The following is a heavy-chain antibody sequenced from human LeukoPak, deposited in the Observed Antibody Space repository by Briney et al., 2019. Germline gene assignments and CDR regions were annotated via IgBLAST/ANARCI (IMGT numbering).Heavy chain of an antibody. D-gene: IGHD1-14*01. Sequence: SETLSLTCTVSGGSISPYYWSWIRQTPGKGLEWIGYIHDIRTGTNYNPSLKSRVTISVDTSKNQFSLKLSSVTAADTAVYYCARVGDYNDLVYWGQGTLVTVSS. V-gene: IGHV4-59*01. CDR1: GGSISPYY. J-gene: IGHJ4*02. CDR3: ARVGDYNDLVY. CDR2: IHDIRTGT.